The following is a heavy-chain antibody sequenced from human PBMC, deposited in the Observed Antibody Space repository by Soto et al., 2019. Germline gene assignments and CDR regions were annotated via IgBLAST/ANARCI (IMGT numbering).Heavy chain of an antibody. D-gene: IGHD3-3*02. CDR3: ARNILIRYFDN. CDR2: IKQDGSET. J-gene: IGHJ4*02. Sequence: GGSLRLSCAASGFTFSSYWMSWVRQAPGKGLEWVSNIKQDGSETHYVDSVKGRFTVSRDNAKSLVFLEMESVRVEDTAIYFCARNILIRYFDNGGQGTQVTVSS. CDR1: GFTFSSYW. V-gene: IGHV3-7*03.